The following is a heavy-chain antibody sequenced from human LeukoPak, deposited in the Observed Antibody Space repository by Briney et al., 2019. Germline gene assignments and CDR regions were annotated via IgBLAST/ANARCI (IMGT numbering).Heavy chain of an antibody. CDR2: IWYDGSNK. CDR3: ARDGAAVGAFDY. Sequence: GRSLRLSCAASGFTFSSYGMHWVRQAPGKGLEWVAVIWYDGSNKYYADSVKGRFTISRDNSKNTLYLQMNSLRAEGTAVYYCARDGAAVGAFDYWGQGTLVTVSS. D-gene: IGHD4/OR15-4a*01. CDR1: GFTFSSYG. V-gene: IGHV3-33*01. J-gene: IGHJ4*02.